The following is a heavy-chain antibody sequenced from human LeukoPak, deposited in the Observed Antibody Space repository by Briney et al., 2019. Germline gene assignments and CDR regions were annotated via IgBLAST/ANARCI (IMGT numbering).Heavy chain of an antibody. V-gene: IGHV4-4*07. CDR2: IYTSGST. CDR3: ARQYSSSWYLDY. CDR1: GGSISSYY. J-gene: IGHJ4*02. Sequence: PSETLSLTCTVSGGSISSYYWSWIRQPAGKGLEWIGRIYTSGSTNYNPSPKSRVTISVDKSKNQFSLKLSSVTAADTAVYYCARQYSSSWYLDYWGQGTLVTVSS. D-gene: IGHD6-13*01.